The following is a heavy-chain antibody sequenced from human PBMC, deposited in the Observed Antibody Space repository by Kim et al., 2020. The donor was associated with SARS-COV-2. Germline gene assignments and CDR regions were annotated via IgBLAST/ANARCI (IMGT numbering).Heavy chain of an antibody. Sequence: SETLSLTCTVSGGSISSYYWSWIRQPPGKGLEWIGYIYYSGSTNYNPSLKSRVTISVDTSKNQFSLKLSSVTAADTAVYYCARGSDKYSGSYYYFDYWGQGTLVTVSS. CDR2: IYYSGST. CDR1: GGSISSYY. J-gene: IGHJ4*02. D-gene: IGHD1-26*01. V-gene: IGHV4-59*01. CDR3: ARGSDKYSGSYYYFDY.